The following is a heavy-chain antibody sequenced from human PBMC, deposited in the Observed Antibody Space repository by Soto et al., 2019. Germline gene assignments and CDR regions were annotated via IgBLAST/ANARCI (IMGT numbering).Heavy chain of an antibody. V-gene: IGHV4-34*01. CDR1: GGSFSGYY. D-gene: IGHD3-10*01. CDR2: INHSGST. CDR3: ARDNLPYGSGSYYPRYGMDV. Sequence: SETLSLTGAVYGGSFSGYYWSWIRQPPGKGLEWIGEINHSGSTNYNPSVKSRVTISVDTSKNQFSLKLSSVTAADTAVYYCARDNLPYGSGSYYPRYGMDVWGQGTTVNVSS. J-gene: IGHJ6*02.